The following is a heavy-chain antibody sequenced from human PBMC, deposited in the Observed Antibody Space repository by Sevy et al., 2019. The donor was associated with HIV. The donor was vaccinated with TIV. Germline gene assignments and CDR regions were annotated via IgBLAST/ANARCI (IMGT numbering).Heavy chain of an antibody. Sequence: GGSLRLSCAASGFTFSSYWMTWVRQAPGKGLEWVANINRDGSTKNYVDSVKGRFTISRDNAKNSLYLEMNSLIAEDTAVYYCARDDRPSGWLFDYWGQGTLVTVSS. V-gene: IGHV3-7*01. J-gene: IGHJ4*02. D-gene: IGHD6-19*01. CDR3: ARDDRPSGWLFDY. CDR2: INRDGSTK. CDR1: GFTFSSYW.